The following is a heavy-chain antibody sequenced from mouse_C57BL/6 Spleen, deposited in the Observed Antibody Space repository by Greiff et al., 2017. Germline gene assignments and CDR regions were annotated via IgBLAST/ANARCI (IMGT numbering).Heavy chain of an antibody. J-gene: IGHJ3*01. V-gene: IGHV5-16*01. D-gene: IGHD3-2*02. CDR3: ARDQGDSSGWFAY. Sequence: EVKLMESEGGLVQPGSSMKLSCTASGFTFSDYYMAWVRQVPEKGLEWVANINYDGSSTYYQDYLQSRFIISCDNASNILYLHMSILNSEVTGSYDCARDQGDSSGWFAYWGQGTLVTVSA. CDR2: INYDGSST. CDR1: GFTFSDYY.